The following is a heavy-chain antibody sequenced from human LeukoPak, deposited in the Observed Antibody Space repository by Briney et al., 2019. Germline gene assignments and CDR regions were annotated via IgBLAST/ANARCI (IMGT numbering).Heavy chain of an antibody. V-gene: IGHV4-30-2*01. Sequence: SETLSLTCAVSGGSISSGGYSWSWIRQPPGKGLEWIGYIYHSGSTYYNPSLKSRVTISVDRSKNQFSLKLSSVTAADTAVYYCARGGTSGYESYGMDVWGKGPRSPSPQ. CDR3: ARGGTSGYESYGMDV. J-gene: IGHJ6*01. CDR2: IYHSGST. D-gene: IGHD5-12*01. CDR1: GGSISSGGYS.